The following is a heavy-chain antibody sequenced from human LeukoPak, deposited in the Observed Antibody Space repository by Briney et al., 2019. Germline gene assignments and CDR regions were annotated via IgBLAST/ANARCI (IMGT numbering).Heavy chain of an antibody. CDR1: GFTFSSYW. CDR2: IKQDGSEK. J-gene: IGHJ4*02. Sequence: GGSLRLSCAASGFTFSSYWMSWVRRAPGKGLEWVANIKQDGSEKYYVDSVKGRFTISRDNAKNSLYLQMNSLRAEDTAVYYCARAYDFWSGYYLDYWGQGTLVTVSS. CDR3: ARAYDFWSGYYLDY. V-gene: IGHV3-7*04. D-gene: IGHD3-3*01.